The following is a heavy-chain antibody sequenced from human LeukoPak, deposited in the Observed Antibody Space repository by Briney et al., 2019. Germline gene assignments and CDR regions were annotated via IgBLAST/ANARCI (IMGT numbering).Heavy chain of an antibody. V-gene: IGHV1-69*13. J-gene: IGHJ5*02. D-gene: IGHD3-22*01. Sequence: SVKVSCKASGGTFSSYAISWVRQAPGQGLEWMGGIIPIFGTANYAQKFQGRVTITADESTSTAYMELSSLRSEDTAVYYCASEPYYYDSSGRGNWFDPWGQGTLVTVPS. CDR1: GGTFSSYA. CDR2: IIPIFGTA. CDR3: ASEPYYYDSSGRGNWFDP.